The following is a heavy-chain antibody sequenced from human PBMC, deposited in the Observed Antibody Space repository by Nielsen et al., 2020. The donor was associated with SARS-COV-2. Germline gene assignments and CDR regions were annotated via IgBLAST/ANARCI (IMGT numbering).Heavy chain of an antibody. CDR3: AKAQGSTSLPLAWYFDL. CDR2: ISWNSGSI. Sequence: SLKISCAASGFTFDDYAMHWVRQAPGKGLEWVSGISWNSGSIGYADSVKGRFTISRDNAKNSLYLQMNSLRAEDTALYYCAKAQGSTSLPLAWYFDLWGRGTLVTVSS. D-gene: IGHD2-2*01. V-gene: IGHV3-9*01. CDR1: GFTFDDYA. J-gene: IGHJ2*01.